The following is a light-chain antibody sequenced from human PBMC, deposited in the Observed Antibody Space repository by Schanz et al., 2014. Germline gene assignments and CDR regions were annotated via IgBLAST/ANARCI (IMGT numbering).Light chain of an antibody. V-gene: IGLV2-23*01. Sequence: QSALTQPASVSGSPGQSITISCTGTSNPVSWCQQHPGKAPKLMIYEDSKRPSGVSNRFSGSKSGNTASLTISGLQAEDEAAYYCCSYAGSSTSWVFGGGTKLTVL. CDR3: CSYAGSSTSWV. J-gene: IGLJ3*02. CDR1: SNP. CDR2: EDS.